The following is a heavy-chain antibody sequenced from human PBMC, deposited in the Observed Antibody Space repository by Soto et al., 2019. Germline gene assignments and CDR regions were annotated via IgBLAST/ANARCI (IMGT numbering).Heavy chain of an antibody. CDR1: GVSIRSGDYY. CDR2: IYYSENT. Sequence: SETLSLTCTVSGVSIRSGDYYWSWIRQPPGKGLEWIGYIYYSENTYSNPSLKSRVTISVDTSKNQFSLKLSSVTAEDTAVYYSARVFSYSSSILDRWSQGTLVT. J-gene: IGHJ5*02. CDR3: ARVFSYSSSILDR. D-gene: IGHD6-13*01. V-gene: IGHV4-30-4*01.